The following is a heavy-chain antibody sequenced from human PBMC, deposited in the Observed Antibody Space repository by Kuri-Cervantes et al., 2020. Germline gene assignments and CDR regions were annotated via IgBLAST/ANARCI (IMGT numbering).Heavy chain of an antibody. J-gene: IGHJ6*02. V-gene: IGHV4-39*07. CDR3: AREFTRIAVAGTLKMATIMGYYYYGMDV. CDR2: IYYSGTT. Sequence: SETLSLTCTVSGGSISSSSYYWGWIRQPPGKGLEWIGSIYYSGTTYYNPSLKSRVTISVDTSKNQFSLKLSSVTAADTAVYYCAREFTRIAVAGTLKMATIMGYYYYGMDVWGQGTTVTVSS. D-gene: IGHD5-24*01. CDR1: GGSISSSSYY.